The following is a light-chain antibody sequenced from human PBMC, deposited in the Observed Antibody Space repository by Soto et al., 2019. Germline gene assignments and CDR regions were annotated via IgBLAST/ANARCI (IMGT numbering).Light chain of an antibody. CDR3: QHCVTWPLT. Sequence: EIVMTQSPATLSVSPGEGATLSCRASQGIGDTLAWYQQKPGQTPRLLIYDTSIRPTGVPARCSGSRSGAEVPLTLSSLQAEDFEVYYCQHCVTWPLTFGGGTKVESK. CDR2: DTS. J-gene: IGKJ4*01. CDR1: QGIGDT. V-gene: IGKV3-15*01.